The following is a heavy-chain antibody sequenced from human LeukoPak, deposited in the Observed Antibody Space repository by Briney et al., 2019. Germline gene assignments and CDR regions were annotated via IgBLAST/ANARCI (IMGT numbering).Heavy chain of an antibody. J-gene: IGHJ4*02. CDR1: GFTFSSYS. Sequence: GGSLRLSCAASGFTFSSYSMNWVRQAPGKGLEWVSLIYGGGGTYYADSVKGRFTISRHNSENTLYLDMNSLRPEDTAVYYCARVGVGTVAGNYFDDWGQGTLVTVSS. D-gene: IGHD6-19*01. CDR3: ARVGVGTVAGNYFDD. CDR2: IYGGGGT. V-gene: IGHV3-53*04.